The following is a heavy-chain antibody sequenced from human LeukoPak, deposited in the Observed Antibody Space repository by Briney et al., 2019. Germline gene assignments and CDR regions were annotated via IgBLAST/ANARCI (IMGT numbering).Heavy chain of an antibody. CDR1: GYTFTSYG. D-gene: IGHD3-10*01. CDR3: ARAQYGSGSYHTWYYFDY. J-gene: IGHJ4*02. CDR2: ISAYNGNT. V-gene: IGHV1-18*01. Sequence: ASVKVSCKASGYTFTSYGISWVRQAPGQGLEWMGWISAYNGNTNYAQRLQGRVTMTTDTSTSTAYMELRSLRSDDTAVYYCARAQYGSGSYHTWYYFDYWGQGTLVTVPS.